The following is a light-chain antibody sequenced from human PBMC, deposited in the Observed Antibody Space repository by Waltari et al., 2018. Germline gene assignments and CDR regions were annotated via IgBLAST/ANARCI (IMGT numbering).Light chain of an antibody. J-gene: IGKJ4*01. V-gene: IGKV3-20*01. CDR1: QRVTSIS. CDR2: GTS. Sequence: IVLTQSPDTLSLSPGERATLACRASQRVTSISLAWYQQKPGQAPRLLIYGTSTRATGFPDRFSGSGSGTDFTLTISRLEPEDSAVYHCQQYDGSAVTFGGGTKVEIK. CDR3: QQYDGSAVT.